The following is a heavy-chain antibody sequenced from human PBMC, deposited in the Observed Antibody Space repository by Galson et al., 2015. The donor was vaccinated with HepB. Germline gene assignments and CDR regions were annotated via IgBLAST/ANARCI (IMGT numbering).Heavy chain of an antibody. CDR1: GYRFTNYW. D-gene: IGHD3-22*01. CDR3: ATSYYYDSSGYKGASDY. CDR2: IDPSDSYI. V-gene: IGHV5-10-1*01. J-gene: IGHJ4*02. Sequence: QSGAEVKKPGESLRISCKGSGYRFTNYWISWVRQMPGKGLEWMGRIDPSDSYIKYSPSFQGHVTISADKSISTAYLQWSSLKASDTAMYYCATSYYYDSSGYKGASDYWGQGTLVTVSP.